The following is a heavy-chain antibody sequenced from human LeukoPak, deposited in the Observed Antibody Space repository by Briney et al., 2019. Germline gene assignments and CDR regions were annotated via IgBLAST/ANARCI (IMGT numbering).Heavy chain of an antibody. J-gene: IGHJ4*02. Sequence: SETLSLTCTVSGGSISSYYWSWIRQPPGKGLEWIGSIYYSGSTYYNPSLKSRVTISVDTSKNQFSLKLSSVTAADTAVYYCARDEVGKAAAGNKYYFDYWGQGTLVTVSS. V-gene: IGHV4-59*12. CDR1: GGSISSYY. D-gene: IGHD6-13*01. CDR3: ARDEVGKAAAGNKYYFDY. CDR2: IYYSGST.